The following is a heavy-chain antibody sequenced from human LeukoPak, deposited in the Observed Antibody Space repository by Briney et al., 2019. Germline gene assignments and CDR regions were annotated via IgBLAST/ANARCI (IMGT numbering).Heavy chain of an antibody. J-gene: IGHJ6*02. CDR2: ITGSGGNT. V-gene: IGHV3-23*01. CDR1: GFIFSSYS. Sequence: GGSLRLSCAASGFIFSSYSMSWVRQAPGMGLEWVSVITGSGGNTYYADSVKGRFTISKDNSKNMVYLQMSSLRVDDTAVYYCAKAASSSWPSYYYGMDVWGQGTTVTVSS. D-gene: IGHD6-13*01. CDR3: AKAASSSWPSYYYGMDV.